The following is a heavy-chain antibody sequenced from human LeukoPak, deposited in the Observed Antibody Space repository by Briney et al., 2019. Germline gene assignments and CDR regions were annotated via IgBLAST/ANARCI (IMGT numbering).Heavy chain of an antibody. CDR2: INPNSGGT. J-gene: IGHJ6*03. V-gene: IGHV1-2*06. CDR3: ARVRRIGSSYYYYYMDV. Sequence: GASVKVSCKASGYTFTSYYMHWVRQAPGQGLEWMGRINPNSGGTNYAQKFQGRVTMTRDTSISTAHMELSRLRSDDTAVYYCARVRRIGSSYYYYYMDVWGKGTTVTVSS. D-gene: IGHD1-26*01. CDR1: GYTFTSYY.